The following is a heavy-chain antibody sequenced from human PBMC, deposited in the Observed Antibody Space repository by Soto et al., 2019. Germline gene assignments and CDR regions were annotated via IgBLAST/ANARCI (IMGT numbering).Heavy chain of an antibody. Sequence: GESLKIYCAASGFTFSDYYMSWIRQAPGKGLEWVSYISSSGSTIYYADSVKGRSTISRDNDKNSLYLQMYSLRAEDTVVYYCARDGYSGSYFAFDIWGQGTMVTVSS. D-gene: IGHD1-26*01. V-gene: IGHV3-11*01. CDR2: ISSSGSTI. CDR1: GFTFSDYY. CDR3: ARDGYSGSYFAFDI. J-gene: IGHJ3*02.